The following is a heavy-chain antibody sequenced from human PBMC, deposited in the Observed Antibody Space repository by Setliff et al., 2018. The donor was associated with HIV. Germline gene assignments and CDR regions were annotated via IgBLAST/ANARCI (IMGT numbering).Heavy chain of an antibody. J-gene: IGHJ4*02. CDR3: ARVGYHGSGRYSFDY. Sequence: SETLSLTCTVSGGSISSSLYYWSWMRQAAGKGLEWIGRIDARGSANYNPSLNSRVTISVDTSKNHFSLTLSSVTAADTAVYYCARVGYHGSGRYSFDYWGQGTLVTVSS. CDR1: GGSISSSLYY. CDR2: IDARGSA. D-gene: IGHD3-10*01. V-gene: IGHV4-61*02.